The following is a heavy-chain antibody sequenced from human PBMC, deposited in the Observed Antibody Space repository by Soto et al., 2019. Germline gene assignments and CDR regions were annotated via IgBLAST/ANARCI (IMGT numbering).Heavy chain of an antibody. Sequence: KASETLSPTCTVSGGSMSSYYWSWIRQPPGGGLEWIGYISDSGSTSYNPSLKSRVTISVDTSKNQFSLKLSSVTAADTAVYFCARGEGIVGGTTVWFDPWGQGTLVTVSS. CDR2: ISDSGST. CDR3: ARGEGIVGGTTVWFDP. D-gene: IGHD1-26*01. CDR1: GGSMSSYY. J-gene: IGHJ5*02. V-gene: IGHV4-59*01.